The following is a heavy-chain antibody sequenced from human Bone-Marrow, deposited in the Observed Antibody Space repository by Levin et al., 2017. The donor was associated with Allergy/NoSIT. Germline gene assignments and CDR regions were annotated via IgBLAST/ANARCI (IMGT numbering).Heavy chain of an antibody. CDR1: GFTFSNYV. V-gene: IGHV3-23*01. CDR2: VTTSGVTT. J-gene: IGHJ4*02. CDR3: ANLGPDHGY. Sequence: GGSLRLSCAASGFTFSNYVMSWVRQAPGKGLEWISCVTTSGVTTHYIDSVKGRFTISRDNSKYTLYLQMDSLRVEDTAIYCCANLGPDHGYWGQGTLVTVSS.